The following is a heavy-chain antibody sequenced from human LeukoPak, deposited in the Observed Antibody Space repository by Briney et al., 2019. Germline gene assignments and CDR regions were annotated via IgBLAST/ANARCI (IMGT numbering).Heavy chain of an antibody. CDR3: ARDQAIPAYYFDY. D-gene: IGHD2-21*01. Sequence: PGGSLRLSCAASGFTFSSYAMHWVRQAPGEGLEWVAVISYDGSNKYYADSVKGRFTISRDNSKNTLYLQMNSLRAEDTAVYYCARDQAIPAYYFDYWGQGTLVTVSS. CDR1: GFTFSSYA. V-gene: IGHV3-30*01. CDR2: ISYDGSNK. J-gene: IGHJ4*02.